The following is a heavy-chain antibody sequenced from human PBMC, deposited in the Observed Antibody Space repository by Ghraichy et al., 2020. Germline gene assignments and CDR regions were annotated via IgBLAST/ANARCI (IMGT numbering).Heavy chain of an antibody. CDR3: AREGLGGSGALLGGMDV. V-gene: IGHV3-53*01. CDR2: IYSGGST. D-gene: IGHD3-10*01. Sequence: GESLNISCAASGFTVSSNYMSWVRQAPGKGLEWVSVIYSGGSTYYADSVKGRFTISRDNSKNTLYLQMNSLRAEDTAVYYCAREGLGGSGALLGGMDVWGQGTTVTVSS. J-gene: IGHJ6*02. CDR1: GFTVSSNY.